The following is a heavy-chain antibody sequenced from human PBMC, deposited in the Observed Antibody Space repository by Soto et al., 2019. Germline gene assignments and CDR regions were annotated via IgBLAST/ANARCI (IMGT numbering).Heavy chain of an antibody. CDR3: AKDKGLVLSFYFDY. CDR1: GFTFDDYA. CDR2: ISWNSGSI. D-gene: IGHD6-19*01. J-gene: IGHJ4*02. V-gene: IGHV3-9*01. Sequence: EVQLVESGGGLVQPGRSLRLSCAASGFTFDDYAMHWVRQAPGKGLEWVSGISWNSGSIGYADSVKGRFTISRDNAKNSLDLQMNSLRAEDTALYYCAKDKGLVLSFYFDYWGQGTLVTVS.